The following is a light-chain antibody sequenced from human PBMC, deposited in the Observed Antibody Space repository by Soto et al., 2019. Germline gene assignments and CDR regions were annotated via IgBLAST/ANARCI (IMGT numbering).Light chain of an antibody. V-gene: IGKV1-5*03. CDR2: KAS. CDR1: QTISSW. CDR3: QQYSDFPWT. J-gene: IGKJ1*01. Sequence: DIQMTQSPSTLSASVGDRVTITCRASQTISSWLAWYQQKAGKAPNLLIYKASSLESGVPSRFSGSGSGTEXXLXISXXQPDDFATYYCQQYSDFPWTFGQGTKVEI.